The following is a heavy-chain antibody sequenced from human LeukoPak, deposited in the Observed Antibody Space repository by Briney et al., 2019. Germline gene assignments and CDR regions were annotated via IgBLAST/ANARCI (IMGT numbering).Heavy chain of an antibody. CDR3: ARGGHSHGYGFY. V-gene: IGHV3-74*01. Sequence: PGGSLRLSCGASGFTFSGYWMHWVRQAPGKGLVWVSRINSDGSSTSYADSVKGRVTISRDNAKNTLYLQMNSLRAEDTAVYYCARGGHSHGYGFYWGQGTLVTVSS. J-gene: IGHJ4*02. CDR2: INSDGSST. CDR1: GFTFSGYW. D-gene: IGHD5-18*01.